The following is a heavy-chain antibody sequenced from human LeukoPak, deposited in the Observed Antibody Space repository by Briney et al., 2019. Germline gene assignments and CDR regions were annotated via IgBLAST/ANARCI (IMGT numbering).Heavy chain of an antibody. D-gene: IGHD3-10*01. V-gene: IGHV3-21*01. Sequence: PGGSLRLSCAASGFTFNDYGMNWVRQAPGKGLEWVSSTSSSGVYIYYADSLKGRFTIPRDNAKNSLYLQMNGLRAVDTAIYFCARDFRIYYGSGSYGSRFDPWGQGTLVTVSS. CDR1: GFTFNDYG. CDR3: ARDFRIYYGSGSYGSRFDP. CDR2: TSSSGVYI. J-gene: IGHJ5*02.